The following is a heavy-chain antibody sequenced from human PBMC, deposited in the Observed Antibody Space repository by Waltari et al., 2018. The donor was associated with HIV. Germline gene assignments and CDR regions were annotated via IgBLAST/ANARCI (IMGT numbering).Heavy chain of an antibody. CDR3: ARDQRGDYDFWSGPNYNYGMDI. Sequence: QLQESGPGLVKPSEILSLTCTVSGGSISSTKYYWTWIRQSPGKRPEWIGNVYYKGDTNYSPSLKSRVSISVDRSQNQFFLQVTSMSVADAGTYFCARDQRGDYDFWSGPNYNYGMDIWGPGTSVTVS. D-gene: IGHD3-3*01. V-gene: IGHV4-39*07. CDR1: GGSISSTKYY. CDR2: VYYKGDT. J-gene: IGHJ6*02.